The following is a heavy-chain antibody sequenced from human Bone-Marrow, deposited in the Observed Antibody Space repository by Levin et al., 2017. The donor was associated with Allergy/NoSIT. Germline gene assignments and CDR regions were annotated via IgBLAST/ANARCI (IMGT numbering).Heavy chain of an antibody. D-gene: IGHD3-3*01. Sequence: GGSLRLSCVASGFAFGFAFNNYAMSWVRQAQGKGLEWVSAISGSGGSTYYADSMKGRFTISRDNSKDTLYLQMNSLRAEDTAVYYCAKDPSFDFWSSSYSESAFDIWGQGTVVTVSS. V-gene: IGHV3-23*01. CDR1: GFAFGFAFNNYA. CDR3: AKDPSFDFWSSSYSESAFDI. J-gene: IGHJ3*02. CDR2: ISGSGGST.